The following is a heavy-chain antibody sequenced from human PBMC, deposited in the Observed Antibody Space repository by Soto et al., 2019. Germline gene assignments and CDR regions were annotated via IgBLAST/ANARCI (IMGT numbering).Heavy chain of an antibody. J-gene: IGHJ4*02. CDR1: GGSISSSNC. V-gene: IGHV4-4*02. CDR3: ARGGIVGAPFDY. D-gene: IGHD1-26*01. Sequence: ASETLSLTCAVSGGSISSSNCLSLFRHPPGKGLEWIGEIYHSGSTNYNPSLKSRVTISVDKSKNQFSLKLSSVTAADTAVYYCARGGIVGAPFDYWGQGTLVTVSS. CDR2: IYHSGST.